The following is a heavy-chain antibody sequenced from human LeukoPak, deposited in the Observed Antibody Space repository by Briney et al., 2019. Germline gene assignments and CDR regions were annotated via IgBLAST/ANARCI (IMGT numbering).Heavy chain of an antibody. CDR1: GFTFSSYG. CDR2: ISSFSSTI. Sequence: GRSLRLSCAASGFTFSSYGMHWVRQAPGKGLEWVSYISSFSSTIYYADSVMGRFTISRGNAKNSLYLQMNSLRAEDTAVYYCARSPNYKGYFDYWGQGTLVTVSS. V-gene: IGHV3-48*04. D-gene: IGHD3-10*01. J-gene: IGHJ4*02. CDR3: ARSPNYKGYFDY.